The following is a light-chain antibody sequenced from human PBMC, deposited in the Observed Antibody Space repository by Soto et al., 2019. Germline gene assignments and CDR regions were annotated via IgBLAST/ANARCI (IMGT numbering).Light chain of an antibody. Sequence: QSALTQPASVSGSPGQSITISCTGTSSDVGGYNYVSWYQQHPGKAPKLMIYDVSNRPSGVSNRFSGSKSGNTASLTISGLQADDEPDYYCSSYTSSSTSHVVFGGRTKVTVL. CDR1: SSDVGGYNY. J-gene: IGLJ2*01. CDR2: DVS. V-gene: IGLV2-14*01. CDR3: SSYTSSSTSHVV.